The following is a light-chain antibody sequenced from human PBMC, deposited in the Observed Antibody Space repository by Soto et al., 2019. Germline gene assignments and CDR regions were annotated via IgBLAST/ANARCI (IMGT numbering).Light chain of an antibody. V-gene: IGKV1-39*01. J-gene: IGKJ1*01. CDR2: AAS. CDR3: HQTDNIPET. CDR1: QSISLF. Sequence: DIQMTQSPSSLSASVGDTVTITCRASQSISLFLNWYQQKPGKAPKLLIYAASSLQSGVPSRFTGNGSGTDFTLTISSLQPEDFATYYCHQTDNIPETFGQGTKVEIK.